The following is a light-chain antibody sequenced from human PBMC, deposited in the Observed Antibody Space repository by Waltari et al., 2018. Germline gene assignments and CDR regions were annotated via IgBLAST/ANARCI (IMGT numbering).Light chain of an antibody. CDR3: QQYKTYSPWA. J-gene: IGKJ1*01. CDR2: KAS. CDR1: RDISRW. Sequence: IQMTQSPSTLSASIGDTVTITCRASRDISRWLAWYQQKPGKAPNLLISKASTLESGVPSRFNGSGSGTQFSLTLSSLQPDDFATYYCQQYKTYSPWAFGQGTKVEVK. V-gene: IGKV1-5*03.